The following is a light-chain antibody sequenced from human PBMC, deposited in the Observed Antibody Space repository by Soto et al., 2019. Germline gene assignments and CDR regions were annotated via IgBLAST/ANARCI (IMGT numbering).Light chain of an antibody. CDR2: GAS. CDR3: QLRSNWLFT. Sequence: EIVLTQSPATLSLSPGERATLSCRASQSISSYLAWYQQKPGQPPRLLIYGASNRATGIPVRFSGSGSGTDFTLTISSLEPEDFVVYYCQLRSNWLFTFGQGTQLEIK. CDR1: QSISSY. V-gene: IGKV3-11*01. J-gene: IGKJ2*01.